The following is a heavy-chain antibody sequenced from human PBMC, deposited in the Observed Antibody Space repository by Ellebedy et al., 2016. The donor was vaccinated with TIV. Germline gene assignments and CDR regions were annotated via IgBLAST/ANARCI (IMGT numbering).Heavy chain of an antibody. J-gene: IGHJ6*02. CDR1: GFSFSSYG. D-gene: IGHD2-2*01. V-gene: IGHV3-30*03. Sequence: GESLKISCAASGFSFSSYGMHWVRQAPGKGLEWVAVISDDGSNKNYADYVKGRFSISRDTSKNTLYLQMNSLRAEDTAVYYCARDTCSSSCPGYYYYGMDVWGQGTTVTVSS. CDR3: ARDTCSSSCPGYYYYGMDV. CDR2: ISDDGSNK.